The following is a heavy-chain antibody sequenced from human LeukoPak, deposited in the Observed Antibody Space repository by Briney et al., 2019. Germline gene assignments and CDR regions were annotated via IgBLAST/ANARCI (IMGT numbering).Heavy chain of an antibody. CDR2: INHSGST. CDR1: GGSFSGYY. D-gene: IGHD3-9*01. V-gene: IGHV4-34*01. CDR3: ARGPLILTGYYCYYYYYMDV. Sequence: SETLSLTCAVYGGSFSGYYWSWIRQPPGKGLEWIGEINHSGSTNYNPSLKSRVTISVDTSKNQFSLKLSSVTAADTAVYYCARGPLILTGYYCYYYYYMDVWGKGTTVTVSS. J-gene: IGHJ6*03.